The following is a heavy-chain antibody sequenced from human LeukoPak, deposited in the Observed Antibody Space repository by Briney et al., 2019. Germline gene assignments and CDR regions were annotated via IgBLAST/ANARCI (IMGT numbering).Heavy chain of an antibody. V-gene: IGHV3-23*01. CDR2: ISTTGGST. CDR1: GFTFSTYA. D-gene: IGHD4-23*01. CDR3: AKDWATVVTPKGYYFDS. J-gene: IGHJ4*02. Sequence: GGSLRLSCAASGFTFSTYAMSWVRQAPGKGLEWVSAISTTGGSTYYADSVKGRFTVSRDNSKNTLSLQMDSLRVEDTALYYCAKDWATVVTPKGYYFDSWGQGTLVTVSS.